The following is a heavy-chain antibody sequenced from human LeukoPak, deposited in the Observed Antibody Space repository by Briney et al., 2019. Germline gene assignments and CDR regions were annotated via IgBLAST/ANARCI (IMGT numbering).Heavy chain of an antibody. CDR3: SRNTYNSQI. CDR1: GGFLSGYY. CDR2: IDHSGST. Sequence: PSETLSLTCVMHGGFLSGYYWSWIRHPPGKGLEWIGEIDHSGSTKYNPSLKSRVTISVDTSKNQFSLTLTSVTAADTAVYYCSRNTYNSQIWGQGTLVTVSS. J-gene: IGHJ4*02. D-gene: IGHD3-22*01. V-gene: IGHV4-34*01.